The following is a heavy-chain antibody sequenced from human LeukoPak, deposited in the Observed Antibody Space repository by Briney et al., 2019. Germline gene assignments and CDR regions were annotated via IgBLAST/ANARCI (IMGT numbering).Heavy chain of an antibody. CDR3: AKDDAWLQFGD. J-gene: IGHJ4*02. V-gene: IGHV3-72*01. Sequence: TGGSLRLSCEASGFTFRNYYMSWVRQAPGKGLEWIGRIRNKAHSYTTENAASVKGRFTILRDDSKNSLYLQMNSLKTEDTAVYFCAKDDAWLQFGDWGRGTLVTVSS. CDR2: IRNKAHSYTT. CDR1: GFTFRNYY. D-gene: IGHD5-24*01.